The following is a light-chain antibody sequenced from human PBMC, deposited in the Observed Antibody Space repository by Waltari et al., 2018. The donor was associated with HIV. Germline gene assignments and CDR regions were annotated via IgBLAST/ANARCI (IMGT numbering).Light chain of an antibody. V-gene: IGLV2-14*03. J-gene: IGLJ1*01. CDR1: TRDAGGYDY. Sequence: QSALTQPASVSGAPGQSITISCTGTTRDAGGYDYVSWYQQHPGKAPKLIIYDVNHRTSGVSSRFSGSKSGNTASLTISGLQAEDEADYYCSSYTLTSTYVFGTGTKVTVL. CDR3: SSYTLTSTYV. CDR2: DVN.